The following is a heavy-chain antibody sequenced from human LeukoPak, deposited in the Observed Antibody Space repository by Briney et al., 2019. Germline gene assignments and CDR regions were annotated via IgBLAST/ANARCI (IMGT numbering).Heavy chain of an antibody. CDR3: ARISRFRGSSFDL. D-gene: IGHD3-10*01. V-gene: IGHV3-13*01. CDR2: IGTAGDT. J-gene: IGHJ2*01. Sequence: PGGSLRLSCAASGFTFSSYDMHWVRQATGKGLEWASAIGTAGDTYYPGSVKGRFTISRENAKNSLYLQMNSLRAGDTAVYYCARISRFRGSSFDLWGRGTLVTVSS. CDR1: GFTFSSYD.